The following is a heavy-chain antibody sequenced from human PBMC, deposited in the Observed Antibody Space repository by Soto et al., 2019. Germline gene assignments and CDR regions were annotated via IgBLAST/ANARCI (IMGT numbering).Heavy chain of an antibody. V-gene: IGHV4-59*08. CDR2: IYSSGSA. CDR3: ARRSNFYYGFDY. J-gene: IGHJ4*02. D-gene: IGHD3-22*01. CDR1: GGSISSYY. Sequence: PSETLSLTCTVSGGSISSYYWTWIRQPPGKGLEWIGYIYSSGSAGYNPSLKSRVTMLVDTSKNQFSLKLSSVTAADTAVYYCARRSNFYYGFDYWGRGTLVTVSS.